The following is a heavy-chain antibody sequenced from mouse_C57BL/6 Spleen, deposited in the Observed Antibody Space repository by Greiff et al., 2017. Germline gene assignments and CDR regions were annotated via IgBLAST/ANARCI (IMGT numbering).Heavy chain of an antibody. V-gene: IGHV5-17*01. CDR2: ISSGSSTI. J-gene: IGHJ2*01. CDR1: GFTFSDYG. CDR3: ARTNGNYYFDY. Sequence: EVHLVESGGGLVKPGGSLKLSCAASGFTFSDYGMHWVRQAPEKGLEWVAYISSGSSTIYYADTVKGRFTISRDNAKNTLFLQMTSLRSEDTAMYYCARTNGNYYFDYWGQGTTLTVSS. D-gene: IGHD2-1*01.